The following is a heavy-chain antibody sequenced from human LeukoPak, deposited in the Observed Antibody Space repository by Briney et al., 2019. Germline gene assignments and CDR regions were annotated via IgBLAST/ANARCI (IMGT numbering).Heavy chain of an antibody. Sequence: PSETLSLTCTVSGGSISSSSYYWGWIRRPPGKGLEWIGSIYYSGSTYYNPSLKSRVTISVDTSKNQFSLKLSSVTAADTAVYYCARHGGGYCSGGSCYGGFEYYWGQGTLVIVSS. V-gene: IGHV4-39*01. CDR1: GGSISSSSYY. CDR3: ARHGGGYCSGGSCYGGFEYY. D-gene: IGHD2-15*01. J-gene: IGHJ4*02. CDR2: IYYSGST.